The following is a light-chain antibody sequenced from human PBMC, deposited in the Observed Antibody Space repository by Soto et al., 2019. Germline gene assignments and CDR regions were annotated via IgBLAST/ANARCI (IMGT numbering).Light chain of an antibody. J-gene: IGKJ1*01. Sequence: EIMLTHSPRTLSLSPVERATLSSRASQSVPNSYLAWYQQKPGQAPRLLIYGASSRATGIPVRFSGSGSGTDFTLTISRLEPEDFAVYYCQRYGTSTTFGQGTKVDIK. CDR1: QSVPNSY. V-gene: IGKV3-20*01. CDR3: QRYGTSTT. CDR2: GAS.